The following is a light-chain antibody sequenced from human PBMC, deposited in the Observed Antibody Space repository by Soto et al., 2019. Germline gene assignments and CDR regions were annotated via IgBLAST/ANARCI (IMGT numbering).Light chain of an antibody. CDR2: DAS. CDR3: QQRSNWPST. V-gene: IGKV3-11*01. Sequence: EIVLTQSPVTLSLSPGDRAPLSCRASQSVSSYLACYQQKPGQAPRLLIYDASNRATGIPARFSGSGSGTDFTLTISSLEPEDFAVYYCQQRSNWPSTFGGGTKVEIK. J-gene: IGKJ4*01. CDR1: QSVSSY.